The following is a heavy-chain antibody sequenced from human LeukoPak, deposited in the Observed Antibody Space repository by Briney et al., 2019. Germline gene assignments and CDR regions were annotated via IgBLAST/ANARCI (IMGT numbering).Heavy chain of an antibody. J-gene: IGHJ6*02. Sequence: SXRLSXAASGFTFSNYGLSWVRQAPGKGLEWVSAISGGGSATDYADSVKGRFTISRDNSKNTLFLQMNTLRVDDTAVYYCAGGAGVYYYGMDVWGQGTSVTVSS. CDR1: GFTFSNYG. V-gene: IGHV3-23*01. CDR2: ISGGGSAT. CDR3: AGGAGVYYYGMDV.